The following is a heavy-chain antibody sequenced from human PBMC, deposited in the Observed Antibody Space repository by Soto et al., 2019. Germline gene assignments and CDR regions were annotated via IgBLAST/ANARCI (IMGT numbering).Heavy chain of an antibody. CDR1: GASISSGGYY. V-gene: IGHV4-31*03. CDR3: AGVYIVLVPPAIKRYYGMDV. D-gene: IGHD2-2*01. J-gene: IGHJ6*02. CDR2: IYYSGST. Sequence: PSETLSLTCTVSGASISSGGYYWGWIRQHPGKGLEWIGYIYYSGSTYYNPSLKSRVTISVDTSKNQFSLKLSSVTAADTAVYYFAGVYIVLVPPAIKRYYGMDVWGQGTTVTVSS.